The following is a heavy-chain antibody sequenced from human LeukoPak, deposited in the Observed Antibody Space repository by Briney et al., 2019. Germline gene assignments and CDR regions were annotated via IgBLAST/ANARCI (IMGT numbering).Heavy chain of an antibody. Sequence: GGSLRLSCAASAFTFSSYGMSWVRQAPGKGLEWVSAISGSGGSTYYADSVKGRFTISRDNSKNTLYLQMNSLRAEDTAVYYCAKDARYCSGGSCYFFYYYYMDVWGKGTTVTISS. CDR1: AFTFSSYG. J-gene: IGHJ6*03. D-gene: IGHD2-15*01. CDR2: ISGSGGST. CDR3: AKDARYCSGGSCYFFYYYYMDV. V-gene: IGHV3-23*01.